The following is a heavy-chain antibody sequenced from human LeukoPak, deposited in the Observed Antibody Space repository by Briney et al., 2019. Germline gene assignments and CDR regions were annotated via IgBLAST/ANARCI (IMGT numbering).Heavy chain of an antibody. CDR3: AKGLHYSSSYLTRSYYGMDV. Sequence: GGSLRLSCTASGFTFSSYGMHWVRQAPGKGLEWVAVISYDGSNKYYADSVKGRFTISRDNSKNTLYLQMNSLRAEDTAVYYCAKGLHYSSSYLTRSYYGMDVWGQGTTVTVSS. V-gene: IGHV3-30*18. J-gene: IGHJ6*02. CDR1: GFTFSSYG. CDR2: ISYDGSNK. D-gene: IGHD6-6*01.